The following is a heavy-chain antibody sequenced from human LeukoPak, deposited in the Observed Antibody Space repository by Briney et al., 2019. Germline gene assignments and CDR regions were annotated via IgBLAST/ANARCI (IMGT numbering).Heavy chain of an antibody. CDR3: AKGGGYASFDS. CDR2: TYYRSKWYN. D-gene: IGHD5-12*01. J-gene: IGHJ4*02. V-gene: IGHV6-1*01. Sequence: SQTLSLTCAISGDSVSSNSAARNWIRQSPSRGLEWLGRTYYRSKWYNDYAVSVKSRISINPDPSKNQFSLQLNSVTPENTAVYYCAKGGGYASFDSWGQGTLVTVSS. CDR1: GDSVSSNSAA.